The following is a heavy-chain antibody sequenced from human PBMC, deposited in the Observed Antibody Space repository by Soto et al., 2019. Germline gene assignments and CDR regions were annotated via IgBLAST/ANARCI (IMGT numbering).Heavy chain of an antibody. V-gene: IGHV3-23*01. CDR1: GFTFSSYA. J-gene: IGHJ5*02. D-gene: IGHD6-13*01. CDR2: ITGSGAGS. CDR3: AKAYSNSWPNDWFDP. Sequence: EVQLLESGGGWLQPGGSLRLSCAASGFTFSSYAMNWVRQAPGKGLEWVSGITGSGAGSYSSDSVKGRFTISRDNSKNTLYLQMNSLRAEDTAVYYCAKAYSNSWPNDWFDPWGQGTLVTVSS.